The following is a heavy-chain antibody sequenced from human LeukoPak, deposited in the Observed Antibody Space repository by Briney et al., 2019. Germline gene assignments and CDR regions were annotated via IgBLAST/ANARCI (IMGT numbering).Heavy chain of an antibody. CDR2: IYYSGST. J-gene: IGHJ3*02. V-gene: IGHV4-59*01. Sequence: SETLSLTCTVSGGSISSYYWSWIRQPPGKGLEWIGYIYYSGSTNYNPSLKSRVTMSVDTSKNQFTLKLSSVTAADTAVYYCARDKDYFDSGGAFDIWGQGTMVTVSS. CDR1: GGSISSYY. D-gene: IGHD3-22*01. CDR3: ARDKDYFDSGGAFDI.